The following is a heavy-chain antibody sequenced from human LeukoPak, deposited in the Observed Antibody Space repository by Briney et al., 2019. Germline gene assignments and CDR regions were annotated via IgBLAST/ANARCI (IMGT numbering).Heavy chain of an antibody. J-gene: IGHJ5*02. CDR1: GFTFDSYA. CDR3: VKHVGSRWSNNRFDP. D-gene: IGHD6-13*01. Sequence: GGSLRLSCAASGFTFDSYAMSWVRQAPGRGLEWVSAVSRFGGTTYYADSAKGRFTISRDNSNNTVYLQMNSLRVGDTALYYCVKHVGSRWSNNRFDPWGQGTLVTVS. CDR2: VSRFGGTT. V-gene: IGHV3-23*01.